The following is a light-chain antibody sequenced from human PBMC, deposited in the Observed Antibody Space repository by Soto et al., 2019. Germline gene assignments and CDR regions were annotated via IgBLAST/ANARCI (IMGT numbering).Light chain of an antibody. CDR3: LQYYSTPWT. V-gene: IGKV4-1*01. CDR2: WAS. Sequence: DIVMTQSPDSLAVSPGERATINCKSSQSVLYSSNNKNYLAWYQQKPGQPPKLLIYWASTRESGVPDRFSGSGSWTDFTLTISSLQAEDVAVYYCLQYYSTPWTFGQGTKVESK. J-gene: IGKJ1*01. CDR1: QSVLYSSNNKNY.